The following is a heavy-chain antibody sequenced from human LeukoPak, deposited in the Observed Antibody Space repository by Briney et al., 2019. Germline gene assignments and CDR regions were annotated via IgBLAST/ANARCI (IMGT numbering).Heavy chain of an antibody. CDR2: ISGSGGST. CDR3: AKDVYGSGSSYFDY. D-gene: IGHD3-10*01. CDR1: GFTFSSYD. V-gene: IGHV3-23*01. Sequence: GGSLRLSCAVSGFTFSSYDMNWVRQAPGKGLEWVSAISGSGGSTYYADSVKGRFTISRDNSKNTLYLQMNSLRAEDTAVYYCAKDVYGSGSSYFDYWGQGTLVTVSS. J-gene: IGHJ4*02.